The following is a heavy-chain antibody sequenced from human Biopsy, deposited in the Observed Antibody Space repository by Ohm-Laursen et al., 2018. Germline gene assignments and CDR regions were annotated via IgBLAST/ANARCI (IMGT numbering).Heavy chain of an antibody. J-gene: IGHJ4*02. D-gene: IGHD4-23*01. V-gene: IGHV4-59*11. CDR1: GGSFTGHY. CDR2: ISYTGYT. CDR3: ARGSNDFGGLYFHR. Sequence: TLSLTWTVSGGSFTGHYWSWIRQPPGKGLEWIGHISYTGYTSYNASLKSRVTISVDTSRNHFSLRLSSLTAADTAVYYCARGSNDFGGLYFHRWGQGTLVTVSS.